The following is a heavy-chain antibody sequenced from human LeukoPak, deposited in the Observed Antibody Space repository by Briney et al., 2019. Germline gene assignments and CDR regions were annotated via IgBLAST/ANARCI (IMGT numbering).Heavy chain of an antibody. V-gene: IGHV3-72*01. D-gene: IGHD2-21*01. J-gene: IGHJ4*02. CDR2: TRNKANSYTT. CDR1: GFTFSDHY. Sequence: GGSLRLSCAASGFTFSDHYMDWVRLAPGKGLEWVGRTRNKANSYTTEYAASVKGRFTISRDDSRNSLYLQMNSLKSEDTAVHYCVRVVHITANYPFDYWGQGTLVTVSS. CDR3: VRVVHITANYPFDY.